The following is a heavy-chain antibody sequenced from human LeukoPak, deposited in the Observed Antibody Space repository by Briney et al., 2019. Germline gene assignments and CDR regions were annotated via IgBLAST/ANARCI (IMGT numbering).Heavy chain of an antibody. CDR1: GGFISSSSYY. V-gene: IGHV4-61*02. D-gene: IGHD3-10*01. J-gene: IGHJ4*02. Sequence: SETLSLTCTVSGGFISSSSYYWSWIRQPAGKGLEWIGRIYTSGSTNYNPSLKSRVTMSVDTSKNQFSLKLSSVTAADTAVYYCARDLYGSGQGPYFDYWGQGTLVTVSS. CDR3: ARDLYGSGQGPYFDY. CDR2: IYTSGST.